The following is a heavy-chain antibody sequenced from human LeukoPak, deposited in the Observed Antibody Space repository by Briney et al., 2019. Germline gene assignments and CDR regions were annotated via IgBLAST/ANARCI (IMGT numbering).Heavy chain of an antibody. D-gene: IGHD1-1*01. CDR3: ARETEDGPFDI. V-gene: IGHV3-53*01. CDR2: IYSGGST. J-gene: IGHJ3*02. Sequence: GSLRLSCAASGFTVSSNYMSWVRQAPGEGLEWVSVIYSGGSTYYADSVKGRFTISRDNSKNTLYLQMNSLRAEDTAVYYCARETEDGPFDIWGQGTMVTVSS. CDR1: GFTVSSNY.